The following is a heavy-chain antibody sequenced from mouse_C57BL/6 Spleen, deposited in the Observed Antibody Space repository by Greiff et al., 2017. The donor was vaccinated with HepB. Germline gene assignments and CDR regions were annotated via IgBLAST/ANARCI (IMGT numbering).Heavy chain of an antibody. D-gene: IGHD2-5*01. V-gene: IGHV2-2*01. J-gene: IGHJ4*01. Sequence: VQLQQSGPGLVQPSQSLSITCTVSGFSLTSYGVHWVRQSPGKGLEWLGVIWSGGSTDYNAAFISRLSISKDNSKSQVFFKMNSLQADDTAIYYCARLRGGTYYSNLYAMDYWGQGTSVTVSS. CDR2: IWSGGST. CDR1: GFSLTSYG. CDR3: ARLRGGTYYSNLYAMDY.